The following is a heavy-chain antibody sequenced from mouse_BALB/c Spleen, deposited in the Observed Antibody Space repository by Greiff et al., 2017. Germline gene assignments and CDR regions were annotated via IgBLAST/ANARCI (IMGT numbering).Heavy chain of an antibody. D-gene: IGHD2-14*01. CDR1: GYTFTSYW. J-gene: IGHJ2*01. V-gene: IGHV1-7*01. CDR2: INPSTGYT. CDR3: ARAGTSYYRYDENY. Sequence: QVQLQQSGAELAKPGASVKMSCKASGYTFTSYWMHWVNQRPGQGLEWIGYINPSTGYTEYNQKFKDKATLTADKSSSTAYMQLSSLTSEDSAVYYCARAGTSYYRYDENYWGQGTTLTVSS.